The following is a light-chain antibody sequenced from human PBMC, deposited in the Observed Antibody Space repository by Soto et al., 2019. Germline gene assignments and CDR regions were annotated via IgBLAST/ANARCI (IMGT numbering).Light chain of an antibody. CDR1: NSDIGSNY. Sequence: QSVLTQPPSVSAAPGQKVTISCSGSNSDIGSNYVSWYQQLPGTAPKVLIYDNNKRPSGIPDRFSASKSGTSATLGITGLQTGDEVDYYCGTWDSSLSAGVFGGGTKLTVL. V-gene: IGLV1-51*01. CDR3: GTWDSSLSAGV. J-gene: IGLJ3*02. CDR2: DNN.